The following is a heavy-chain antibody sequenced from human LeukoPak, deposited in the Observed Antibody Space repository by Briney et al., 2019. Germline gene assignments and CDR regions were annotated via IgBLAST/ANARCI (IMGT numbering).Heavy chain of an antibody. V-gene: IGHV4-30-4*01. Sequence: PSETLSLTCTVSGGSISSGDYYWSWIRQPPGKGLEWIGYIYYSGSTYYNPSLKSRVTISVDTTKNQFSLKLSSVTAADTAVYYCARDSDITLYYYGMDVWGQGTTVTVSS. D-gene: IGHD3-3*01. CDR1: GGSISSGDYY. CDR2: IYYSGST. J-gene: IGHJ6*02. CDR3: ARDSDITLYYYGMDV.